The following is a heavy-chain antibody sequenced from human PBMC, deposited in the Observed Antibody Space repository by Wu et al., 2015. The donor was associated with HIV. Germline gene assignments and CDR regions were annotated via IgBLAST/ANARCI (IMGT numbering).Heavy chain of an antibody. J-gene: IGHJ3*02. D-gene: IGHD6-19*01. CDR1: GYTFTGYY. CDR2: INPNSGGT. CDR3: ARDSFRYSSGWGAFDI. V-gene: IGHV1-2*02. Sequence: QVQLVQSGAEVKKPGASVKVSCKASGYTFTGYYMHWVRQAPGQGLEWMGWINPNSGGTNYAQKFQGRVTMTRDTSISTAYMELSRLRSDDTAVYYCARDSFRYSSGWGAFDIWGQGTMVTVSS.